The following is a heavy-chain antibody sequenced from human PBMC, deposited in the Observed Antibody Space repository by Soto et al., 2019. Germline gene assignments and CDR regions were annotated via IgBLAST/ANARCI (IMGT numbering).Heavy chain of an antibody. V-gene: IGHV1-3*01. D-gene: IGHD6-6*01. Sequence: ASVKVSCKASGYTFTSCAMHWVRQAPGQRLEWMGWINAGNGNTKYSQKFQGRVTITRDTSASTAYMELSSLRSEDTAVYYCARHSSSSVYYYYYMDVWGKGTTVTVSS. CDR2: INAGNGNT. CDR1: GYTFTSCA. CDR3: ARHSSSSVYYYYYMDV. J-gene: IGHJ6*03.